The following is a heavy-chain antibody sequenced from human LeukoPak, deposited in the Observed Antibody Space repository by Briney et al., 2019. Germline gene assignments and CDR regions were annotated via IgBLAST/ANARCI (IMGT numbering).Heavy chain of an antibody. D-gene: IGHD1-1*01. CDR2: ISYDGSNK. Sequence: PGGSLRLSCAASGFIFSTYGMHWVRQAPVKGLEWVAVISYDGSNKNYADSVNGRFTISRDNSKNTLSLQMNSLRAEDTAVYYCAREQIRVQLGLVDYWGQGTLVTVSS. CDR1: GFIFSTYG. CDR3: AREQIRVQLGLVDY. V-gene: IGHV3-30*03. J-gene: IGHJ4*02.